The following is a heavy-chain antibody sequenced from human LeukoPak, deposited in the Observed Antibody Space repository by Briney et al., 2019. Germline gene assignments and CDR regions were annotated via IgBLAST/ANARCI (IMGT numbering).Heavy chain of an antibody. CDR2: IKSKTDGGTT. CDR3: TTRGSLMDV. Sequence: GSLRLPLSSPWITFQYCWINLGRQAPGKGLEWVGRIKSKTDGGTTDYAAPVKGRFTISRDDSKNTLYLQINSLKTEDTAVYYCTTRGSLMDVWGKGTTVTVSS. J-gene: IGHJ6*03. V-gene: IGHV3-15*01. D-gene: IGHD3-10*01. CDR1: ITFQYCW.